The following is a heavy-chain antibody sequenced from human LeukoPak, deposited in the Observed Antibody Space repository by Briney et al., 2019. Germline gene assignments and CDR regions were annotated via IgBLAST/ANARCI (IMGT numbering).Heavy chain of an antibody. CDR3: AKPSGPYDYVWGSVPTY. J-gene: IGHJ4*01. D-gene: IGHD3-16*01. CDR2: IRYDGSNK. Sequence: QPGGSLRLSCAASGFTFSSYGMHWVRQAPGKGLEWVAFIRYDGSNKYYADSVKGRFTISRDNSKNTLYLQMNSLRAEDTAVYYCAKPSGPYDYVWGSVPTYWGQGTLVTVSS. CDR1: GFTFSSYG. V-gene: IGHV3-30*02.